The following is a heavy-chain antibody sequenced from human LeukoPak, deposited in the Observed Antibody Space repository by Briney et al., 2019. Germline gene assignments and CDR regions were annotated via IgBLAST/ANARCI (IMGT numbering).Heavy chain of an antibody. CDR2: IYYSGSN. D-gene: IGHD3-22*01. Sequence: SETLSLTCTASGGTVSSGSYHWSWIRQPPGKGLEWIGYIYYSGSNNYNPSLKSRVTISVDTSKNQFSLKLSSVTAADTAVYYWAKSDYYDSSGHGLAFDYWGQGTLVTVSS. J-gene: IGHJ4*02. V-gene: IGHV4-61*01. CDR1: GGTVSSGSYH. CDR3: AKSDYYDSSGHGLAFDY.